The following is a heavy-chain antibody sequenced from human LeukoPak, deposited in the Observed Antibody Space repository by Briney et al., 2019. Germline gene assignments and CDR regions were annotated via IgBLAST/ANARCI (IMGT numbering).Heavy chain of an antibody. Sequence: PSETLSLTCAVYGGSFSGYYWSWIRQPPGKGLEWIGEISHSGSTNYNPSLKSRVTISVDTSKNQFSLKLSSVTAADTAVYYCASLYDSSGLDDYWGQGTLVTVSS. CDR3: ASLYDSSGLDDY. D-gene: IGHD3-22*01. CDR2: ISHSGST. J-gene: IGHJ4*02. CDR1: GGSFSGYY. V-gene: IGHV4-34*01.